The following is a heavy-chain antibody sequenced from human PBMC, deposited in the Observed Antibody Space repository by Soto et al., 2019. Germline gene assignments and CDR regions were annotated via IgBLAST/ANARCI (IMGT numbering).Heavy chain of an antibody. CDR1: GLTVSSNY. CDR3: ARDPGTYDSSGYPHYYGMDV. V-gene: IGHV3-53*01. D-gene: IGHD3-22*01. CDR2: IYSGGST. J-gene: IGHJ6*02. Sequence: GGSLRLSCADSGLTVSSNYMSWVRQAPGKGLEWVSVIYSGGSTYYADSVKGRFTISRDNSKNTLYLQMNSLRAEDTAVYYCARDPGTYDSSGYPHYYGMDVWGQGT.